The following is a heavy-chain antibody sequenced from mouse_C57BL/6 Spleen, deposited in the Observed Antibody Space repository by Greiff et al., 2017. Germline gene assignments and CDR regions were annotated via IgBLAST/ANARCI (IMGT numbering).Heavy chain of an antibody. CDR3: ARDEIYDGYQGFAY. Sequence: VKLMESGAELAKPGASVKLSCKASGYTFTSYWMHWVKQRPGQGLEWIGYINPSSGYTKYNQKFKDKATLTADKSYSKAYMQLSSLTYEDSAVYYCARDEIYDGYQGFAYWGQGTLVTVSA. V-gene: IGHV1-7*01. D-gene: IGHD2-3*01. J-gene: IGHJ3*01. CDR2: INPSSGYT. CDR1: GYTFTSYW.